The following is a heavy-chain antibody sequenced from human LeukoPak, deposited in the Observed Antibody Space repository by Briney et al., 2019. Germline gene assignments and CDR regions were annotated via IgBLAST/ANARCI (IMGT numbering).Heavy chain of an antibody. CDR3: ASSRGYSYDSYMDV. D-gene: IGHD5-18*01. CDR2: MNPNSGNT. CDR1: GYTFTSYD. Sequence: ASVKVSCKASGYTFTSYDINWVRQATGQGLEWMGWMNPNSGNTGYAQTFQGRVTMTRNTSISTAYMELISLRSEDTAVYYCASSRGYSYDSYMDVWGKGTTVTVSS. V-gene: IGHV1-8*01. J-gene: IGHJ6*03.